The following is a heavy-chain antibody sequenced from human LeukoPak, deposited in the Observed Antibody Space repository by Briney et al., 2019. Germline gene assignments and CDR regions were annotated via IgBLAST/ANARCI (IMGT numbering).Heavy chain of an antibody. D-gene: IGHD3-9*01. Sequence: PSETLSLTCTVSGGSISSSSYYWGWIRQPPGKGLEWIGSIYYSGSTYYNPSLKSRVTISVDTSKNQFSLKLSSVTAADTAVYYCARDRYDILTGKNWFDPWGQGTLVTVSS. CDR1: GGSISSSSYY. V-gene: IGHV4-39*07. CDR2: IYYSGST. J-gene: IGHJ5*02. CDR3: ARDRYDILTGKNWFDP.